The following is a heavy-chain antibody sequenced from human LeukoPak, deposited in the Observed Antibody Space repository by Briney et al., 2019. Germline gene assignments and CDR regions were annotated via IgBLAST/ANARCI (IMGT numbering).Heavy chain of an antibody. CDR1: GGSISSYY. V-gene: IGHV4-59*01. Sequence: SETLSLTCTVSGGSISSYYWSWIRQPPGKGLEWIGYIYYSGSTNYNPSLKSRVTISVDTSKNQFSLKLSSVTAADTAVYYCARAPSSFPDYWGQGTLVTVSS. CDR3: ARAPSSFPDY. D-gene: IGHD2-15*01. CDR2: IYYSGST. J-gene: IGHJ4*02.